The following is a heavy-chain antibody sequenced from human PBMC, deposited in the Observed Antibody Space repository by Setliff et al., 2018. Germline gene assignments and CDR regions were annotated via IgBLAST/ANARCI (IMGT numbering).Heavy chain of an antibody. CDR2: INPRTGVT. V-gene: IGHV1-2*02. CDR3: ARYITGTTPADY. CDR1: GYTFTGHY. J-gene: IGHJ4*02. D-gene: IGHD1-7*01. Sequence: ASVKVSCKASGYTFTGHYIHWVRQAPGQGLEWMGWINPRTGVTNYAQKFKGRVTMTRDTSITTVYMDLSSLKSDDTAVYYCARYITGTTPADYWGQGTLVTVSS.